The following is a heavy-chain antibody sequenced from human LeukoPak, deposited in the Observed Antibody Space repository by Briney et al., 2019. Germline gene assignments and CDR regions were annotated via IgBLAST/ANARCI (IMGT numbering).Heavy chain of an antibody. CDR2: IYYSGST. J-gene: IGHJ6*03. D-gene: IGHD3-3*01. Sequence: SETLSLTCTVSGFSISSSSYYWGWIRQPPGQGLEWFGSIYYSGSTYYNPSLKSRVTISVGTSKNQFSLKLSSVTAAGTAVYYCARHRAFWSGYNYYYYMDVWGKGTAVTVSS. V-gene: IGHV4-39*01. CDR3: ARHRAFWSGYNYYYYMDV. CDR1: GFSISSSSYY.